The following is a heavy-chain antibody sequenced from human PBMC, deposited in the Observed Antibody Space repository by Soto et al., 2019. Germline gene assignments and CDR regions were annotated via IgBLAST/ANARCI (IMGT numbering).Heavy chain of an antibody. CDR3: ANCRAALRTDFDY. CDR2: ISGGGGST. Sequence: GGSLRLSCAASGFTFSSYAMSWVRQAPGKGLEWVSAISGGGGSTYYADSVKGRFTISRDNSKNTLYLQMNSLRAEDTAVYYCANCRAALRTDFDYWGKGTLVTVSS. J-gene: IGHJ4*02. D-gene: IGHD4-17*01. V-gene: IGHV3-23*01. CDR1: GFTFSSYA.